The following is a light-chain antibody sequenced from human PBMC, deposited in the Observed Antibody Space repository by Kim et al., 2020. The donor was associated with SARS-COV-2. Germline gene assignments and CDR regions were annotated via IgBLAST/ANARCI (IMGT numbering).Light chain of an antibody. V-gene: IGKV3-11*01. CDR1: QGVSNY. Sequence: LSPGERVTLACRASQGVSNYLAWYQQKPGQAPRLLIYDASNRATAIPARFSGSGSGTDFTLTISSLEPEDSAVYYCQQRSDWPLTFGGGTKVDIK. CDR2: DAS. J-gene: IGKJ4*01. CDR3: QQRSDWPLT.